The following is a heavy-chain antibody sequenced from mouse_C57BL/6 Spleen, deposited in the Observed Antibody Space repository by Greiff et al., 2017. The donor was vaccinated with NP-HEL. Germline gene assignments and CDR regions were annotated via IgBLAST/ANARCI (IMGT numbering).Heavy chain of an antibody. Sequence: EVQLVESGPGLVKPSQSLSLTCSVTGYSITSGYYWNWIRQFPGNKLEWMGYISYDGSNNYNPSLKNRISITRDTSKNQFFLKLNSVTTEDTATYYCARAEGYYGSRGYFDVWGTGTTVTVSS. CDR3: ARAEGYYGSRGYFDV. CDR2: ISYDGSN. CDR1: GYSITSGYY. J-gene: IGHJ1*03. D-gene: IGHD1-1*01. V-gene: IGHV3-6*01.